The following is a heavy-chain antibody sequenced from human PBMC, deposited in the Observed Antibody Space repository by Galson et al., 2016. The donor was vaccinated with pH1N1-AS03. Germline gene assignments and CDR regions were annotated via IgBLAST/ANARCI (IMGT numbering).Heavy chain of an antibody. D-gene: IGHD1-14*01. CDR3: ARDGPGIVRANAH. CDR1: GDSFSSYA. J-gene: IGHJ1*01. Sequence: SCKASGDSFSSYAFTWVRLAPGQGLEWMGGTIPIFGKPQYAQKFQGRVTITADESTTTVYMDLSSLISDDTAMYYCARDGPGIVRANAHWGQGTLVTVSS. CDR2: TIPIFGKP. V-gene: IGHV1-69*01.